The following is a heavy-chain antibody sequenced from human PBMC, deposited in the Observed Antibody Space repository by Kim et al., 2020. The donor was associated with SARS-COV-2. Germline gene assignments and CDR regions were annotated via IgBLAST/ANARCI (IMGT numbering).Heavy chain of an antibody. Sequence: NSNPSPHNRVTISVDTSKNQFSLRLNSVTAADTAVYYCARRGIGGTYYDYWGQGTLVTVSS. D-gene: IGHD3-16*01. CDR3: ARRGIGGTYYDY. J-gene: IGHJ4*02. V-gene: IGHV4-59*08.